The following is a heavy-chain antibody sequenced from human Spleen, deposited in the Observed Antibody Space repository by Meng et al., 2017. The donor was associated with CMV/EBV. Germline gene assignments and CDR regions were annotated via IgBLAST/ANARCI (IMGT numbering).Heavy chain of an antibody. V-gene: IGHV4-34*01. D-gene: IGHD3-10*01. Sequence: TCAVYGGSCSGYCWSWSRQPPGKGLEWIGKINHSGSTNYNPSLKSRVTISVDTSKNQFSLKLSSVTAADTAVYYCARAGSVLRGVLYWGQGTLVTVSS. CDR2: INHSGST. CDR1: GGSCSGYC. CDR3: ARAGSVLRGVLY. J-gene: IGHJ4*02.